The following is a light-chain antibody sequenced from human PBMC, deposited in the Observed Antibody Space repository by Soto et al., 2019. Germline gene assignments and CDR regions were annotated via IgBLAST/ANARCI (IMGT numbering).Light chain of an antibody. CDR2: DAS. CDR1: QSISSY. J-gene: IGKJ5*01. Sequence: IQMTQSPSSLSASVGDRVTITCRASQSISSYLNWYQQKPGKAPKLLIYDASSLESGVPSRFSGSGSGTESTLTISSLQSEDFAVYYCQQYNNWPPITFGQGTRLEI. CDR3: QQYNNWPPIT. V-gene: IGKV1D-13*01.